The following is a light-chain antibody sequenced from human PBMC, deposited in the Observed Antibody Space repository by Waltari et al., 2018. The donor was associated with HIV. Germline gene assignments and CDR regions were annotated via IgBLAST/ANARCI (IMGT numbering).Light chain of an antibody. CDR2: DLT. V-gene: IGLV2-11*01. CDR1: SSDIGGHNY. CDR3: CSFAGSYTWL. J-gene: IGLJ2*01. Sequence: QSALTQPRSVSGSPGQSVTISCTGTSSDIGGHNYVSWYQQLPGKVPKLMIYDLTKRPSGGPYRFSCSKSCHTASLTISWLQAEDEADYYCCSFAGSYTWLFGGGTKLTVL.